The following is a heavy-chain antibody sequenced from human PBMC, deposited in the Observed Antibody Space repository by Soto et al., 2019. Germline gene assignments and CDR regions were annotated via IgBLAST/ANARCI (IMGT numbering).Heavy chain of an antibody. D-gene: IGHD6-6*01. Sequence: GGSLRLSCAASSFTFSDYGMNWVRQAPGKGLEWLSYISRTSTTLYCADSVKGRLTISRDNAKNSLYLQMNSLRDEDTGVYYCARDRRKRNFFDSWGQGTLVTVSS. V-gene: IGHV3-48*02. CDR1: SFTFSDYG. CDR3: ARDRRKRNFFDS. CDR2: ISRTSTTL. J-gene: IGHJ4*02.